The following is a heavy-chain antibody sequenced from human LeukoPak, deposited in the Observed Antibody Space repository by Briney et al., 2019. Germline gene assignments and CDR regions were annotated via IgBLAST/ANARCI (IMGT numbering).Heavy chain of an antibody. CDR1: GFTFSGSA. D-gene: IGHD6-19*01. Sequence: GGSLRLSCAASGFTFSGSAMHWVRQASGKGLEWVGRIRSKANSYATAYAASVKGRFTISRDNAKNSLYLQMNSLRAEDTALYYCAKDMTTGYSSGWYRRGFDPWGQGTLVTVSS. J-gene: IGHJ5*02. V-gene: IGHV3-73*01. CDR3: AKDMTTGYSSGWYRRGFDP. CDR2: IRSKANSYAT.